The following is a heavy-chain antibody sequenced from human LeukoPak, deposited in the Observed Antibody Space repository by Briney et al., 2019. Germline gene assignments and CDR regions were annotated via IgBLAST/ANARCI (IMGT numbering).Heavy chain of an antibody. CDR1: GFTFSSYG. Sequence: PGRSLRLSCAASGFTFSSYGMHWVRQAPGKGLEWVAVIWSDGSNKYYADSVKGRFTISRDNSKNTLCLQMNSLRAEDTAVYYCARGSYDSSINWGQGTLVTVSS. D-gene: IGHD3-22*01. J-gene: IGHJ4*02. CDR2: IWSDGSNK. CDR3: ARGSYDSSIN. V-gene: IGHV3-33*01.